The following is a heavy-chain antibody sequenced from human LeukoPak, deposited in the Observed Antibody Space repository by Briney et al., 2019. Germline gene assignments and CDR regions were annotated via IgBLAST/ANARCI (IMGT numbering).Heavy chain of an antibody. J-gene: IGHJ1*01. CDR2: INPNSGGT. CDR1: GYTFTGYY. D-gene: IGHD6-19*01. V-gene: IGHV1-2*02. CDR3: AKDLSSGWPGSFQH. Sequence: GASVKVSCKASGYTFTGYYMHWVRQAPGQGLEWMGWINPNSGGTNYAQKFQGRVTMTRDTSISTAYMELSRLRSDDTAVYYCAKDLSSGWPGSFQHWGQGTLVTVSS.